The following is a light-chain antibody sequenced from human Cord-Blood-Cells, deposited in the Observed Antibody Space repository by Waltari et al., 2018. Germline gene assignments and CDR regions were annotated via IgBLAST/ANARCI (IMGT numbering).Light chain of an antibody. CDR1: SSDVGGYNY. V-gene: IGLV2-14*01. CDR2: DVS. J-gene: IGLJ1*01. Sequence: QSALTQPASVSGSPGQSITISCTGTSSDVGGYNYVSWYQQHPGNAPKLMIYDVSKRHSGVSNRFSGSKSGNTASLTISGLQAEDEADYYCSSYTSSSTLYVFGTGTKVTVL. CDR3: SSYTSSSTLYV.